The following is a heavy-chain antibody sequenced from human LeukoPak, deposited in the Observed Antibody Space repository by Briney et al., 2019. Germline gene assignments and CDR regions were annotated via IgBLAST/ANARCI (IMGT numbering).Heavy chain of an antibody. CDR2: INHSGST. V-gene: IGHV4-34*01. Sequence: SETLSLTCAVYGGSFSGYYWSWIRQPPGKGPEWIGEINHSGSTNYNPSLKSRVTISVDTSKNQFSLKLSSVTAADTAVYYCARGGLRYFDWLLWNHWFDPWGQGTLVTVSS. J-gene: IGHJ5*02. CDR1: GGSFSGYY. CDR3: ARGGLRYFDWLLWNHWFDP. D-gene: IGHD3-9*01.